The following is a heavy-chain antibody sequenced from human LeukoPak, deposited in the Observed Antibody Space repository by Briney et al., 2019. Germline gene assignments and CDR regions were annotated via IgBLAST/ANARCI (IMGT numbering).Heavy chain of an antibody. J-gene: IGHJ4*02. CDR2: IHYSGSS. Sequence: SETLSLTCTVSGGSVSSYYWSWVRQPPGKGLEWIAYIHYSGSSYYNPLLKSRVTISVETSKNQFSLKLSSVTAADTAVYYCARRKGCSGGSCYGDTFDYWGQGTLVTVSS. V-gene: IGHV4-59*08. CDR3: ARRKGCSGGSCYGDTFDY. CDR1: GGSVSSYY. D-gene: IGHD2-15*01.